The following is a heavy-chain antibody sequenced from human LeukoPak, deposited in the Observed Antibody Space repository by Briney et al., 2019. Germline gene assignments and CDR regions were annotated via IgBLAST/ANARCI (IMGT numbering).Heavy chain of an antibody. CDR3: ARVRGYNYAALLQSGDY. D-gene: IGHD5-18*01. J-gene: IGHJ4*02. CDR1: GGAISSGDYY. CDR2: IYYSGST. V-gene: IGHV4-30-4*01. Sequence: PSETLSLTCTVSGGAISSGDYYWSWIRQPPGKGLEWIGYIYYSGSTYYNSSLKSRVSISVDTSKNQFSPKLSSVTAADTAVYYCARVRGYNYAALLQSGDYWGQGTLVTVSS.